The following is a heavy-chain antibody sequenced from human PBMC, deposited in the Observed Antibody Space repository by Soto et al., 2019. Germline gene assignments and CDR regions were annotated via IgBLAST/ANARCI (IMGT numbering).Heavy chain of an antibody. Sequence: SQTLSLTCAISGDSVSSNSAAWNWIRQSPSRGLEWLGRTYYRSKWYNDYAVSVKSRITINPDTSKNQFSLQLNSVTPEDTAVYYCAIVGDSIAAAGTFLHYYYYYMDVWGKGTTVTAP. CDR3: AIVGDSIAAAGTFLHYYYYYMDV. CDR1: GDSVSSNSAA. V-gene: IGHV6-1*01. D-gene: IGHD6-13*01. CDR2: TYYRSKWYN. J-gene: IGHJ6*03.